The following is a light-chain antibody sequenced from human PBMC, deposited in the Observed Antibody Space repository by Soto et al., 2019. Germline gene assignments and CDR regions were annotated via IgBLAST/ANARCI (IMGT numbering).Light chain of an antibody. Sequence: QSVLTQPASVSGSPGQSITISCTGTSSDVGSYNLVSWYQQHPGKAPKLMIYEGSKRPSGVSNRFSGSKSGNTASLTISGIQAEDEADYYCCSYAGSIPYVFGTGTKLTVL. V-gene: IGLV2-23*01. J-gene: IGLJ1*01. CDR1: SSDVGSYNL. CDR3: CSYAGSIPYV. CDR2: EGS.